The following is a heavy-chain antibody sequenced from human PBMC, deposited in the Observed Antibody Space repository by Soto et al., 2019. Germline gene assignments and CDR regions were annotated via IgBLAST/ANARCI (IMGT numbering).Heavy chain of an antibody. Sequence: PGESLKISCNGSGYTFTRNCIGLVLQMPGKGLEWMGIIFPIDSDTRYSPSSQGQVTISADNSISTAYLQWSSLKASDTAIYYCATPGGRDFNAFDVWGQGTMVTVSS. CDR2: IFPIDSDT. V-gene: IGHV5-51*01. J-gene: IGHJ3*01. D-gene: IGHD2-21*02. CDR1: GYTFTRNC. CDR3: ATPGGRDFNAFDV.